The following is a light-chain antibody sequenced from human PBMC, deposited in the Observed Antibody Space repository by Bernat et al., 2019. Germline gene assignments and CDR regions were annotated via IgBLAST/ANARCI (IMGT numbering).Light chain of an antibody. CDR3: QQLNSNPIT. J-gene: IGKJ5*01. V-gene: IGKV1-9*01. Sequence: DIQLTQSPPFLSASVGDRVTITCRASQVIGTYLAWYQQKAGKAPNLLIYGSSTLQTGVPSRFSGSGSGTVFTLTISSLRPEDFATYHCQQLNSNPITFGQGTRLEIK. CDR2: GSS. CDR1: QVIGTY.